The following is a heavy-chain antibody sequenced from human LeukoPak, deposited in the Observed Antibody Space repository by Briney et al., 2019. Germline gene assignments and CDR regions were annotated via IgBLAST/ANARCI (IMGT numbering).Heavy chain of an antibody. CDR1: GGSFSAYY. Sequence: SETLSLTCAVYGGSFSAYYWSWIRQPAGKGLEWIGRIYPGESIYASENTNYNPSLKSRVSMSGDTSKNQVSLKLRSVTAADTAVYYCARDPTTVTTIFDPWGQGTLVTVSS. V-gene: IGHV4-4*07. J-gene: IGHJ5*02. D-gene: IGHD4-17*01. CDR2: IYPGESIYASENT. CDR3: ARDPTTVTTIFDP.